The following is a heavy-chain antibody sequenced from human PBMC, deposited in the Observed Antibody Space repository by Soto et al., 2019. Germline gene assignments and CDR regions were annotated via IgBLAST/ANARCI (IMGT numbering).Heavy chain of an antibody. CDR2: TYYRSKWYN. CDR3: ARDLYYDFWSGYPHDAFDI. D-gene: IGHD3-3*01. CDR1: GDSVSSNSAA. J-gene: IGHJ3*02. Sequence: SQTLSLTCVISGDSVSSNSAAWNWIRQSPSRGLEWLGRTYYRSKWYNDYAVSVKSRITINPDTSKNQFSLQLNSVTPEDTAVYYCARDLYYDFWSGYPHDAFDIWGQGTMVTV. V-gene: IGHV6-1*01.